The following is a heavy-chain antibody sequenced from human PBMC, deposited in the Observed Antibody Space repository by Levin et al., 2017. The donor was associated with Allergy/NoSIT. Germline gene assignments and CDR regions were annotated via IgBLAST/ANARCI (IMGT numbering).Heavy chain of an antibody. V-gene: IGHV3-30-3*01. CDR2: ILDDGSSE. CDR3: VRESAGEAT. Sequence: PGGSLRLSCAASGFTFSNYAMHWVRQAPGKGLEWVGVILDDGSSEFYIDSVKGRFTISRDNSKNRLYLQMDSLRAEDTAVYYCVRESAGEATWGQGALVMVSS. D-gene: IGHD5-12*01. J-gene: IGHJ4*02. CDR1: GFTFSNYA.